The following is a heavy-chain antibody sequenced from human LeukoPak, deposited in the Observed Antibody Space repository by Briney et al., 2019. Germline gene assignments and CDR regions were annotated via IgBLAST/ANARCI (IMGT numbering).Heavy chain of an antibody. V-gene: IGHV3-53*01. CDR1: GFTVSSNY. CDR3: ARDYYYGSGSYSNYGMDV. Sequence: PGGSLRLSCAASGFTVSSNYMSWGRQAPGKGLEWVSVIYSGGSTYYADSVKGRFTISRDKCKNTLYLQMNSLRAEDTAVYYCARDYYYGSGSYSNYGMDVWGQGTTVTVSS. D-gene: IGHD3-10*01. J-gene: IGHJ6*02. CDR2: IYSGGST.